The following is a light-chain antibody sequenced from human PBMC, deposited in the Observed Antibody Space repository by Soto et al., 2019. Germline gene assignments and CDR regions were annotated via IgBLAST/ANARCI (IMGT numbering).Light chain of an antibody. Sequence: QSVLTQPPSVSGAPGQRVTISCTGSNSNIGAGYDVHWYQQLPGTAPKLLIYGNSNRPSGVPDRFSGSKPGTSAPLTIKGLQSEDEADYYCQSYGDSLSGYVFGTGTNVTV. CDR2: GNS. CDR1: NSNIGAGYD. J-gene: IGLJ1*01. CDR3: QSYGDSLSGYV. V-gene: IGLV1-40*01.